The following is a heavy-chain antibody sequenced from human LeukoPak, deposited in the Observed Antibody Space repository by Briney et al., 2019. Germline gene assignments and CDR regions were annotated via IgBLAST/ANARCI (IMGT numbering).Heavy chain of an antibody. CDR3: ARRSGYTSHFDY. D-gene: IGHD3-22*01. CDR1: GGSIRSGDYY. V-gene: IGHV4-39*01. CDR2: IYYSGTT. Sequence: SETLSLTCTVSGGSIRSGDYYWGWIRQPPGKGLEWIGNIYYSGTTYYNPSLKSRVTISVDTSKNQFSLKLSSVTAADTAVYYCARRSGYTSHFDYWGQGTLVTVSS. J-gene: IGHJ4*02.